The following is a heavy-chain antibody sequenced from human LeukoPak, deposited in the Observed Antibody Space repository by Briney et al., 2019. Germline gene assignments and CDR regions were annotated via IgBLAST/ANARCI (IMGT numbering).Heavy chain of an antibody. CDR1: GFTFTSFW. CDR3: ARDTCGGWHGLIDY. J-gene: IGHJ4*02. CDR2: IKQDGSEK. V-gene: IGHV3-7*01. D-gene: IGHD6-19*01. Sequence: PGGSLRLSCEASGFTFTSFWMSWVRQAPGKGLEWEANIKQDGSEKYYVDPVKGRFTISRDNAKNSLYLQMNSLRAEDTAVYYCARDTCGGWHGLIDYWGQGTPVTASS.